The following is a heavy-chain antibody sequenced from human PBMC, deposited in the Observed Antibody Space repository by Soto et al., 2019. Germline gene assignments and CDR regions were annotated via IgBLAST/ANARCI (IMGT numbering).Heavy chain of an antibody. D-gene: IGHD5-12*01. Sequence: GGSLRLSCAASGVTFSNYAMNWVRQAPGKGLEWVSAISDSGNSTDYADSVKGRFTISRDNSKNTLYLQMNSLRAEDTAVYYCVKIPPPFDGYINAVDYWGQGTLVTVSS. CDR1: GVTFSNYA. V-gene: IGHV3-23*01. CDR3: VKIPPPFDGYINAVDY. J-gene: IGHJ4*02. CDR2: ISDSGNST.